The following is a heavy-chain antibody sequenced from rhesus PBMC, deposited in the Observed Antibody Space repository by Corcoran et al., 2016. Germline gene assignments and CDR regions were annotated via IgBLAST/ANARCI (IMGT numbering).Heavy chain of an antibody. CDR2: FGPCVPVT. CDR3: AKRSGYYFAY. V-gene: IGHV5-2*01. D-gene: IGHD1-44*02. Sequence: EVQLVQSGAEVKRPGESLKISCKTSGYSFTSYWISWVRQMPGKGLEWMGPFGPCVPVTRHSPSFPGQVTSSADKAISTTYLQWSSLKAADSATYYCAKRSGYYFAYWGQGVLVTVSS. CDR1: GYSFTSYW. J-gene: IGHJ4*01.